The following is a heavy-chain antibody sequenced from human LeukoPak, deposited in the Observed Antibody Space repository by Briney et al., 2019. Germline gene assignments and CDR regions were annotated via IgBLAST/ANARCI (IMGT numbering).Heavy chain of an antibody. V-gene: IGHV3-21*01. Sequence: GGSLRLSCAASGFTVSSNYMNWVRQAPGKGLEWVSSISSSSSYIYYADSVKGRFTISRDNAKNSLYLQMNSLRAEDTAVYYCAREDRGYYYYYGMDVWGQGTTVTVSS. CDR2: ISSSSSYI. D-gene: IGHD3-22*01. J-gene: IGHJ6*02. CDR1: GFTVSSNY. CDR3: AREDRGYYYYYGMDV.